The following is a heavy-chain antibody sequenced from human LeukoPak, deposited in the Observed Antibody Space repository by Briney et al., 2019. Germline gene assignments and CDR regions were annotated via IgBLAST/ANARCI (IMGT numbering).Heavy chain of an antibody. CDR1: RFTFSNAW. D-gene: IGHD4-17*01. CDR3: TTGGTVTFDY. CDR2: IKSKTDGGKT. J-gene: IGHJ4*02. V-gene: IGHV3-15*01. Sequence: AGRSLRLSCAPARFTFSNAWMSWVRHAPRKWREWDGRIKSKTDGGKTDYAAPGKGRFTISRDDSKNTLYLQMNSLKTEDTAVYYCTTGGTVTFDYWGQGTLVTVSS.